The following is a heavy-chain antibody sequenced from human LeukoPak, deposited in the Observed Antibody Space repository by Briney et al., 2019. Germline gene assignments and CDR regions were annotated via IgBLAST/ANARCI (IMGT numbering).Heavy chain of an antibody. CDR1: EFTFSNYG. CDR3: AKGYSGPHY. CDR2: ISYDGTNK. Sequence: PGRSLRLSCAASEFTFSNYGMHWVRQAQGKGLEWVAVISYDGTNKYYADSVKGRFTISRDNSNNTLYLQMNSLRAEDTAVYYCAKGYSGPHYWGQGTLVTVSS. D-gene: IGHD5-12*01. J-gene: IGHJ4*02. V-gene: IGHV3-30*18.